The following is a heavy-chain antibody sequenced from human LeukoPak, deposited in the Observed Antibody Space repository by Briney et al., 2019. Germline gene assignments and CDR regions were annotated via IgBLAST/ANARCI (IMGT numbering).Heavy chain of an antibody. CDR3: ARDIRNYYGSGSYPDY. V-gene: IGHV3-33*01. CDR2: IYDDGTTQ. J-gene: IGHJ4*02. Sequence: SGRSLRRSCAASGFTFTDYGMHWVRQAPGKELEWVAVIYDDGTTQHYADSVKGRFTISRDNSKNTLWLQMNSLRAEDTAAYYCARDIRNYYGSGSYPDYWGQGTLVTVSS. CDR1: GFTFTDYG. D-gene: IGHD3-10*01.